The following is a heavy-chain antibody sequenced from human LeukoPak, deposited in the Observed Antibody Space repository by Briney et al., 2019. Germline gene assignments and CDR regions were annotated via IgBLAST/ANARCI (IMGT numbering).Heavy chain of an antibody. Sequence: ASVKVSCKASGYTFTSYAMHWVRQAPGQRLEWMGWINAGNGNTKYSQEFQGGVTITRDTSASTAYMELRSLRSEDMAVYYCARGPGSSKNYYYYYMDVWGKGTTVTVSS. J-gene: IGHJ6*03. V-gene: IGHV1-3*03. CDR3: ARGPGSSKNYYYYYMDV. CDR2: INAGNGNT. CDR1: GYTFTSYA. D-gene: IGHD1-26*01.